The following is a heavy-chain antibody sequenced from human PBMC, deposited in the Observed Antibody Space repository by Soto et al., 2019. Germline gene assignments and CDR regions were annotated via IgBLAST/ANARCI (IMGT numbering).Heavy chain of an antibody. CDR3: AKETRSRGPFDY. D-gene: IGHD5-12*01. CDR1: GFTVSSYG. Sequence: GGSLRLSCAASGFTVSSYGMHWVRQAPGKGLEWVAVIWYDGSNKYYADSVKGRFTISRDNSKNTLYLQMNSLRAEDTAVYYCAKETRSRGPFDYWGQGTLVTVSS. CDR2: IWYDGSNK. V-gene: IGHV3-33*06. J-gene: IGHJ4*02.